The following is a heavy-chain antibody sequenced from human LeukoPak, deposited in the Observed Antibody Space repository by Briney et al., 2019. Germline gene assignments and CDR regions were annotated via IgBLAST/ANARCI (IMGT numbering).Heavy chain of an antibody. CDR1: GFTFSSYG. J-gene: IGHJ4*02. CDR3: ARDLGVLRFLEWLSYPDY. Sequence: SGRSLRLSCAASGFTFSSYGMHWVRQAPGKGLEWVADIWFDGKNEHFADSVKGRFTISRDNSKNTLYLQMNSLRAEDTAVYYCARDLGVLRFLEWLSYPDYWGQGTLVTVSS. D-gene: IGHD3-3*01. V-gene: IGHV3-33*01. CDR2: IWFDGKNE.